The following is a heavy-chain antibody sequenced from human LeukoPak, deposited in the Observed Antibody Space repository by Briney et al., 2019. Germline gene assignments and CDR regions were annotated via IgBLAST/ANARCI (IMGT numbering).Heavy chain of an antibody. CDR3: AKEYSSGCDY. CDR1: GFTISSYW. CDR2: IKQDGSNK. J-gene: IGHJ4*02. Sequence: PGGSLRLSCAASGFTISSYWMSWVRQAPGKGLEWVANIKQDGSNKYYADSVKGRFTISRDNSKNTLYLQMNSLRAEDTAVYYCAKEYSSGCDYWGQGTLVTVSS. V-gene: IGHV3-7*01. D-gene: IGHD6-19*01.